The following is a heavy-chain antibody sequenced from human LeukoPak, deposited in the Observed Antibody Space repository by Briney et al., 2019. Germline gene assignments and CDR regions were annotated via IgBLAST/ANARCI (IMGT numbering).Heavy chain of an antibody. CDR1: GYTFTGYY. V-gene: IGHV1-2*02. CDR3: GRASGAGQQLDH. D-gene: IGHD6-13*01. J-gene: IGHJ4*02. CDR2: INPNSGGT. Sequence: ASVKVSCKASGYTFTGYYMHWVRQAPGQGLEWMGWINPNSGGTNYAQKFQGRVTMTRDTSISTAYMELSRLRSDDTAVYYCGRASGAGQQLDHWGQGTLVTVSS.